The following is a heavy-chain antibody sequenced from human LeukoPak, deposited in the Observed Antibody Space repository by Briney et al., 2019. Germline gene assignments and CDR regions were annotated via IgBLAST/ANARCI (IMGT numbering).Heavy chain of an antibody. CDR1: GYTFTSYG. V-gene: IGHV1-18*01. Sequence: ASVKVSCKASGYTFTSYGISWVRQAPGPGLEWMGWVSAYNGNTKYAQKLQGRVTMTTDTSTSTAYMELRSLRSDDTAVYYRARVIEVPAARTLWYYGMDVWGQGTTVTVSS. CDR3: ARVIEVPAARTLWYYGMDV. J-gene: IGHJ6*02. D-gene: IGHD2-2*01. CDR2: VSAYNGNT.